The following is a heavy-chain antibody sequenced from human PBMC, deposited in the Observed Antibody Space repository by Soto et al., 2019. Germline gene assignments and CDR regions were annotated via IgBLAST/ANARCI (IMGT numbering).Heavy chain of an antibody. Sequence: GESLKISCKGSGYNFTSYWIGWVRQMPGKGLEWMGIIYPGDSDTRYSPSFQGQVTISADKSISTAYLQWSSLKASDTAMYYCARNAVGCKSPPFLVAWFDPWGQGTLVTVSS. CDR3: ARNAVGCKSPPFLVAWFDP. D-gene: IGHD2-15*01. CDR1: GYNFTSYW. CDR2: IYPGDSDT. J-gene: IGHJ5*02. V-gene: IGHV5-51*01.